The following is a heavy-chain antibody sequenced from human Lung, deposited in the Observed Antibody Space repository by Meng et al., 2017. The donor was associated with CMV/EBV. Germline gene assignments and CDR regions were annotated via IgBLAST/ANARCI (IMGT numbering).Heavy chain of an antibody. CDR1: GYTFTSYD. CDR3: ARGYCSGGSCPVFDP. CDR2: MNPNSGNT. J-gene: IGHJ5*02. V-gene: IGHV1-8*01. D-gene: IGHD2-15*01. Sequence: AEGKKPGASMKVSCKASGYTFTSYDINWVRQATVQGLEWMGWMNPNSGNTGYAQKFQGRVTMTRNTSISTAYMELSSLRSEDTAVYYCARGYCSGGSCPVFDPWGQGTLVTVSS.